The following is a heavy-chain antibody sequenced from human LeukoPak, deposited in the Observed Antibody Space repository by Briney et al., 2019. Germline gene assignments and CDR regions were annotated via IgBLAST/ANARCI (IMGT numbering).Heavy chain of an antibody. Sequence: ASVKVSCKASGGTFSSHGISWVRQAPGQGLDWMGGIIPIFGTTNYAQKFQGRVTMTTDESTTTAYMELSSLRSDDTAVYYCASGASSGTSFDHWGQGTLVTVSS. CDR1: GGTFSSHG. D-gene: IGHD5-12*01. J-gene: IGHJ4*02. V-gene: IGHV1-69*05. CDR3: ASGASSGTSFDH. CDR2: IIPIFGTT.